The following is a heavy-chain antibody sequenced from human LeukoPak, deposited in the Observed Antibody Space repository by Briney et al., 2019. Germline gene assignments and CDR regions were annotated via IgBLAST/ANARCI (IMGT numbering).Heavy chain of an antibody. CDR3: AGEILCDSLPGHYKTGYFQH. Sequence: PSETLSLTCTVSGASISTNRYNWAWIRQSPGTGLEWIGSIFHRGTTHYNPSLKSRLTLSLDTSNNHLSLTLTSVTPADPAIYYCAGEILCDSLPGHYKTGYFQHWGQGSLVSVSS. V-gene: IGHV4-39*02. CDR2: IFHRGTT. CDR1: GASISTNRYN. J-gene: IGHJ1*01. D-gene: IGHD3-9*01.